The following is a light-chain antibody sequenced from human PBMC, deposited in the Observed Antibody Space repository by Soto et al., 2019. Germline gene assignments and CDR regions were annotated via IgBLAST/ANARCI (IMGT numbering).Light chain of an antibody. J-gene: IGKJ1*01. CDR3: QQYNIWPWT. CDR2: GAS. Sequence: EIVLTQSPGTLSLSPGERATLSCRASQSVGSDYLAWYQQKPGQAPRILIFGASGRATGIPDRFSGSGSGTEFTLTISSLQSEDFAVYYCQQYNIWPWTFGQGTKVDIK. CDR1: QSVGSDY. V-gene: IGKV3-20*01.